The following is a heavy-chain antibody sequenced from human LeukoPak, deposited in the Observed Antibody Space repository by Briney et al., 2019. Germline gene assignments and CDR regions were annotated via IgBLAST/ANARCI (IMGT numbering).Heavy chain of an antibody. CDR1: GFTFSDYG. Sequence: GGSLRLSCAASGFTFSDYGMHWVRQAPGKGLEWVAVIWSDGSNKYYADSVKGRFTISRDNSKNTVYLQMGSLRAEDMAVYYCARGGRLPAAGDFDYWGQGTLVTVSS. CDR3: ARGGRLPAAGDFDY. J-gene: IGHJ4*02. V-gene: IGHV3-33*01. D-gene: IGHD2-21*01. CDR2: IWSDGSNK.